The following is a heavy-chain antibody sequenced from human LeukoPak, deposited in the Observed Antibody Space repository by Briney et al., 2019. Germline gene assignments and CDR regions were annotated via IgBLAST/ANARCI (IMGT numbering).Heavy chain of an antibody. Sequence: GGSLRLSCVASGFTLSNYAMSWVRQAPGKGLEWVSTISDSGANTYYADSVRGRFTISRDNSKDTLYLQKNSLRADDTAIYYCAKSMTLQWRGFFDLWGRGTHVTVSS. V-gene: IGHV3-23*01. CDR1: GFTLSNYA. D-gene: IGHD6-19*01. J-gene: IGHJ2*01. CDR2: ISDSGANT. CDR3: AKSMTLQWRGFFDL.